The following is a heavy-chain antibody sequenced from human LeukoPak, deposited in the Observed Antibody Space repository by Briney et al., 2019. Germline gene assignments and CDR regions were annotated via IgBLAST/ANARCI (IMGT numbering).Heavy chain of an antibody. D-gene: IGHD5-18*01. CDR3: ARGTAMALLYFDY. CDR1: GGSISSSNW. CDR2: IYHSGST. V-gene: IGHV4-4*02. J-gene: IGHJ4*02. Sequence: PSETLSLTCAVSGGSISSSNWWSWVRQPPGKGLEWIGEIYHSGSTNYNPSLKSRVTISVDKSKNQFSLKLSSVTAADTAVYYCARGTAMALLYFDYWGQGTLVTVSS.